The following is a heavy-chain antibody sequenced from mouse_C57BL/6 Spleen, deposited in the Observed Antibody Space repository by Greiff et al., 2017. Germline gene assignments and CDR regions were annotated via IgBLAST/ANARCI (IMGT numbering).Heavy chain of an antibody. CDR3: ARSLITTVVAFDY. D-gene: IGHD1-1*01. Sequence: QVQLKQSGAELARPGASVKLSCKASGYTFTSYGISWVKQRTGQGLEWIGEIYPRSGNTYYNEKFKGKATLTADNSSSTAYMELRSLTSEDSAVYFCARSLITTVVAFDYWGQGTTLTVSS. V-gene: IGHV1-81*01. J-gene: IGHJ2*01. CDR1: GYTFTSYG. CDR2: IYPRSGNT.